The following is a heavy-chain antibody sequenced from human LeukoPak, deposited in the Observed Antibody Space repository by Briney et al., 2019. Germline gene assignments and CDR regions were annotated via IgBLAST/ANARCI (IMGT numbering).Heavy chain of an antibody. CDR1: GYTFTGYY. D-gene: IGHD3-3*01. CDR3: ARAWNYDFWSGYYAPGVRYYMDV. CDR2: INPNSGGT. J-gene: IGHJ6*03. V-gene: IGHV1-2*02. Sequence: GASVKVSCKASGYTFTGYYMHWVRQAPGQGLEWMGWINPNSGGTNYAQKFQGRVTMTGDTSISTAYMELSRLRSDDTAVYYCARAWNYDFWSGYYAPGVRYYMDVWGKGTTVTVSS.